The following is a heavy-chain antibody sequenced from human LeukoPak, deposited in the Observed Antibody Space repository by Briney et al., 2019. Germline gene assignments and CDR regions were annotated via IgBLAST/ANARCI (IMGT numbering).Heavy chain of an antibody. V-gene: IGHV3-48*01. Sequence: GGSLRLSCAASGFTFNTYTMNWVRQAPGKGLEWVSYISGSSGIIDYADSVRGRFTISRDNAKNSLYLQMNSLRAEDTAVYYCAKDLRLVGDYEYYYGMDVWGQGTTVTVSS. J-gene: IGHJ6*02. D-gene: IGHD4-17*01. CDR3: AKDLRLVGDYEYYYGMDV. CDR1: GFTFNTYT. CDR2: ISGSSGII.